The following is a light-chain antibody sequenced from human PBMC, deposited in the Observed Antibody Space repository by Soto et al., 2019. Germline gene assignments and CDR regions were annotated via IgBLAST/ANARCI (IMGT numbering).Light chain of an antibody. V-gene: IGLV2-8*01. CDR2: EVS. CDR1: SSDVGAYNY. Sequence: QSALTQPPSASGSPGQSVTISRTGTSSDVGAYNYVSWYQQHPGKAPKLLIYEVSKRPSGVPDRFSGSKSGNTASLTVSGLQAEDETDYYCSSYAGSNTYVFGTGTQLTVL. J-gene: IGLJ1*01. CDR3: SSYAGSNTYV.